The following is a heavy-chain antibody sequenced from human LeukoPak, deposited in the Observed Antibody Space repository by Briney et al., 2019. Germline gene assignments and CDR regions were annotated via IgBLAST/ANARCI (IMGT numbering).Heavy chain of an antibody. V-gene: IGHV3-73*01. D-gene: IGHD3-10*01. CDR2: VRSEANGYAT. J-gene: IGHJ4*02. Sequence: GGSLKLSCAASGFTFSGSAMHWVRQPSGKGLEWVGRVRSEANGYATVYAASMKGRFTISRDDSKNTAYLQMNSLKTEDTAVYYCTRPDDGERNFDYWGQGTLVTVSS. CDR3: TRPDDGERNFDY. CDR1: GFTFSGSA.